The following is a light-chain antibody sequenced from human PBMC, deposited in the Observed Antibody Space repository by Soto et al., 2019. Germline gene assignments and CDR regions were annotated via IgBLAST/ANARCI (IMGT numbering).Light chain of an antibody. CDR1: QSISSW. CDR2: DAS. V-gene: IGKV1-5*01. CDR3: QLYSTYPWP. Sequence: DIPRTMCPSTVSATVGDRDPITCRASQSISSWLAWYQQKPGKAPKVLIFDASSLESGVPSRFSGSGSATEFTLTISSLQPDDFAPYYCQLYSTYPWPFAQVAKVDIK. J-gene: IGKJ1*01.